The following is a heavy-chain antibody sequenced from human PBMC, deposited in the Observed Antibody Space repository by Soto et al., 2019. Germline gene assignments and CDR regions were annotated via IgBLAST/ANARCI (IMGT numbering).Heavy chain of an antibody. CDR1: GYRFRDYY. D-gene: IGHD3-10*01. J-gene: IGHJ6*02. CDR2: IISKSKTQ. CDR3: AGHGRDSGTFDALDV. Sequence: ASVKVSCKTSGYRFRDYYVHWVRQAPGQGLEWLGWIISKSKTQTYAEKFRGRVTLTTDTSTNTFSLQLGTLTSDDTAVYYCAGHGRDSGTFDALDVWGQGTTVTVSS. V-gene: IGHV1-2*02.